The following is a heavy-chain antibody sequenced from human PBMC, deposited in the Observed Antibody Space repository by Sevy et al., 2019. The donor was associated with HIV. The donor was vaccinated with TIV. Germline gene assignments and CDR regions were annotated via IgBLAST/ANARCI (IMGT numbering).Heavy chain of an antibody. CDR2: IRYDGSNK. Sequence: GGSLRLSCAASGFTFSSYGMHWVRQAPGKGLEWVAFIRYDGSNKYYADSVKGRFTISRDNSKNTLYLQMNSLRAEDTAVYYCAKDRYSSGQKSDYWGQGTLVTVSS. J-gene: IGHJ4*02. CDR1: GFTFSSYG. CDR3: AKDRYSSGQKSDY. V-gene: IGHV3-30*02. D-gene: IGHD6-19*01.